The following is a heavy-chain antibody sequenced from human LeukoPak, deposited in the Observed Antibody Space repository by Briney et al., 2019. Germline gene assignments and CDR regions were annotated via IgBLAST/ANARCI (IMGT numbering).Heavy chain of an antibody. CDR2: ISAYNGNT. D-gene: IGHD2-2*01. J-gene: IGHJ6*03. V-gene: IGHV1-18*01. CDR1: GYTFTSYG. Sequence: ASVTVSCKASGYTFTSYGISWVRQAPGQGLEWMGWISAYNGNTNYAQKLQGRVTMTTDTSTSTAYMELRSLRSDDTAVYYCARREGYCSSTSCSPYYYYYYMDVWGKGTTVTVSS. CDR3: ARREGYCSSTSCSPYYYYYYMDV.